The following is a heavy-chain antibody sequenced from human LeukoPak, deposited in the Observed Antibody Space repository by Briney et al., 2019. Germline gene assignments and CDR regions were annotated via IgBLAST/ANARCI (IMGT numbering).Heavy chain of an antibody. D-gene: IGHD4-17*01. V-gene: IGHV4-38-2*02. CDR2: IYHGGST. Sequence: PSETLSLTCTVSGYSISSGYYWGWIRQPPGKGLEWIGTIYHGGSTDYNPSLKSRVIISVDTSKNQFSLKLTSVTAADTAVYYCASIGYGDYDGGDYWGQGTLVTVSS. CDR1: GYSISSGYY. CDR3: ASIGYGDYDGGDY. J-gene: IGHJ4*02.